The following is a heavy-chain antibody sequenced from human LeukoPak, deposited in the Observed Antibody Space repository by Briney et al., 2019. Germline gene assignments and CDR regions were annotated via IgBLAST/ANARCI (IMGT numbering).Heavy chain of an antibody. CDR2: ISTDGKDK. J-gene: IGHJ4*02. D-gene: IGHD2-2*01. CDR3: AKDQKWGPADYYFDS. Sequence: PGGSLRLSCAASGFTFSSFSSYAMHRVRQAPGKGLEWVTVISTDGKDKKYADSVKGRFAISRDNSKNTLDLQMNSLRAEDTAVYYCAKDQKWGPADYYFDSSGQGTLVTVSS. V-gene: IGHV3-30*18. CDR1: GFTFSSFSSYA.